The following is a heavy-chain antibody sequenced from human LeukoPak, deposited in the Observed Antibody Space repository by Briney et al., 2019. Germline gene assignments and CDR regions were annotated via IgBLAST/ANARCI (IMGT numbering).Heavy chain of an antibody. D-gene: IGHD4-17*01. CDR3: ARTGLTYLTTVTTWFAY. V-gene: IGHV3-30*04. CDR2: ISYDGSNK. CDR1: GFTFSSYA. J-gene: IGHJ4*02. Sequence: GGSLRLSCAASGFTFSSYAMHWVRQAPGKGLEWVAVISYDGSNKYYADSVKGRFTISRDNSKNTLYLQMNSLRAEDTAVYYCARTGLTYLTTVTTWFAYWGQGTLVTVSS.